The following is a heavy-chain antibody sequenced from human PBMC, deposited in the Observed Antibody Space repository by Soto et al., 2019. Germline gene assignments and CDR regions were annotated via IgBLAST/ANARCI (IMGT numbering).Heavy chain of an antibody. J-gene: IGHJ5*02. Sequence: SETLSLTCTVSGASISSGGYYWTWIRQHPGKGLEWIGYIYNSGSTFYNPSLKSRLTISVDTSKNQFFLELSSVTAADTAVYYCAREGEEMIVGFDPWGQGTLVTVSS. D-gene: IGHD3-22*01. CDR1: GASISSGGYY. V-gene: IGHV4-31*03. CDR3: AREGEEMIVGFDP. CDR2: IYNSGST.